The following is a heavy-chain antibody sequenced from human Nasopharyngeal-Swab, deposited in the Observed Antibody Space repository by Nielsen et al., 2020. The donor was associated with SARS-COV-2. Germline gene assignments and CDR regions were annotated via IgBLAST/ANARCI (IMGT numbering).Heavy chain of an antibody. CDR2: ISTSGRTT. J-gene: IGHJ4*02. D-gene: IGHD5-12*01. CDR3: ARSDYSGYDLYFDY. V-gene: IGHV3-11*01. Sequence: GESLKISCAASGFTFSDYYMAWVRQAPGKGLEWLSYISTSGRTTDSADSVKGRFTISRDNANNLLFLQMNSLRGEDTAVYYCARSDYSGYDLYFDYWGQGTLVTVSS. CDR1: GFTFSDYY.